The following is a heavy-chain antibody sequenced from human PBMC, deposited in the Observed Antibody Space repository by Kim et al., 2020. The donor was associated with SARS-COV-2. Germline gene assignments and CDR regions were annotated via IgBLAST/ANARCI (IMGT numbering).Heavy chain of an antibody. CDR3: AKDVGVQQSENWDG. J-gene: IGHJ4*02. V-gene: IGHV3-23*01. D-gene: IGHD6-13*01. Sequence: DSVRGRFTISRENSKNTMYLQMNSLRAEDTAVYYCAKDVGVQQSENWDGWGQGALVIVSS.